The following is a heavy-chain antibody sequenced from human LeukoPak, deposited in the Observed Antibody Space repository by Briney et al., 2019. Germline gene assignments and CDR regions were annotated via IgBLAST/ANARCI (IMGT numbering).Heavy chain of an antibody. CDR1: GFSFSFYS. CDR3: AREGDGYNSPIDY. CDR2: ISSSSLYI. V-gene: IGHV3-21*01. Sequence: PGGSLRLSCAASGFSFSFYSLNWVRQAPGKGLEWVSSISSSSLYIYYADSVKGRFTISRDNAKNSLFLQMNSLRAEDTAVYYCAREGDGYNSPIDYWGQGTLVTVSS. D-gene: IGHD5-24*01. J-gene: IGHJ4*02.